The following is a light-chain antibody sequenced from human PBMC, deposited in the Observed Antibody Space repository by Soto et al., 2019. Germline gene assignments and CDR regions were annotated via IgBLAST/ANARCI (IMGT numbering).Light chain of an antibody. CDR3: SSYTNTSTLV. CDR2: DVS. V-gene: IGLV2-14*02. Sequence: QSVLTQPASVSGSPGQSITISCTGTSSDVGAYNLVSWYQQHPGRAPKLFIFDVSDRPSGVSDRFSGSKSGNTASLTISGRQAEDEASYYCSSYTNTSTLVFGGGTKLTVL. CDR1: SSDVGAYNL. J-gene: IGLJ3*02.